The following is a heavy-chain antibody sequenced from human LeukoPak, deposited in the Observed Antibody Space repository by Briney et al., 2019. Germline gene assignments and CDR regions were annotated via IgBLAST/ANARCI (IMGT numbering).Heavy chain of an antibody. D-gene: IGHD5-24*01. V-gene: IGHV1-18*01. CDR3: ARAGTVEMTPLDY. Sequence: ASVKVSCTASGYTFTKYGISWVRQAPGQGLEWMGWVSCYNGDTNYAQKLQGRVTLSTDTPTTTVYMELRSLRSDDTAVYYCARAGTVEMTPLDYWGQETLVTVSS. J-gene: IGHJ4*02. CDR1: GYTFTKYG. CDR2: VSCYNGDT.